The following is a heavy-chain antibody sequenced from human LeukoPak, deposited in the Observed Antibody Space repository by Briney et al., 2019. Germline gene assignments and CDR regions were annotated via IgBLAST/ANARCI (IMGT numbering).Heavy chain of an antibody. D-gene: IGHD3-10*01. CDR2: ISGSGGST. Sequence: GGSLRLSCAASGFTFSSYAMSWVRQAPGKGLEWVSAISGSGGSTYYADSVKGRLTISRDNSKNTLYLQMNSLRAEDTAVYYCAKSFYGSGSYPLFFLFDYWGQGTLVTVSS. V-gene: IGHV3-23*01. CDR1: GFTFSSYA. J-gene: IGHJ4*02. CDR3: AKSFYGSGSYPLFFLFDY.